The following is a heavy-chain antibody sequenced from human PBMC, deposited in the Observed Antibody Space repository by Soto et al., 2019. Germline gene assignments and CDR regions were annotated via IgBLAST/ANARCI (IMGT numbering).Heavy chain of an antibody. D-gene: IGHD5-12*01. CDR3: ARDGGVASVYGMDV. CDR2: INPNSGGT. J-gene: IGHJ6*02. Sequence: ASVKVSCKASGYTLTDYYIHWVRQAPGQGLEWLGWINPNSGGTNYAQNFRGRVTLSRDISIRKSYLELGRLTIDDTAVYYCARDGGVASVYGMDVWGQGTTVTVSS. CDR1: GYTLTDYY. V-gene: IGHV1-2*02.